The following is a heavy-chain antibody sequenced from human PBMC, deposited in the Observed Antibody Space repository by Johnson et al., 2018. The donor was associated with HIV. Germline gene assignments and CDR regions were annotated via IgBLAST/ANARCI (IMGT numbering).Heavy chain of an antibody. V-gene: IGHV3-66*02. CDR3: AKYDTKWARLGGDAFDI. CDR2: IYSGGST. Sequence: VQLVESGGGVVQPGGSLRLSCAASGFTFSSNYMNWVRQAPGKGLEWVSVIYSGGSTYYADSVKGRFTISRDNSKNTLYLQMNSLRAEETAVYYCAKYDTKWARLGGDAFDIWGQGTMVTVSS. J-gene: IGHJ3*02. CDR1: GFTFSSNY. D-gene: IGHD1-26*01.